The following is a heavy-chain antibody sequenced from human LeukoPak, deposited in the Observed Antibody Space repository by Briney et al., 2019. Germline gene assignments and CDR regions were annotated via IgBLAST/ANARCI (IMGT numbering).Heavy chain of an antibody. CDR3: ARGQVYSSSWGDYYYGMDV. CDR2: MNPNSGNT. CDR1: GYTFTSYD. Sequence: ASVKVSCKASGYTFTSYDINWVRQATGQGLEWMGWMNPNSGNTGYAQKFQGRVTMTRNTSISTAYMELSSLRSEDTAVYYCARGQVYSSSWGDYYYGMDVWSQGTTVTVSS. D-gene: IGHD6-13*01. V-gene: IGHV1-8*01. J-gene: IGHJ6*02.